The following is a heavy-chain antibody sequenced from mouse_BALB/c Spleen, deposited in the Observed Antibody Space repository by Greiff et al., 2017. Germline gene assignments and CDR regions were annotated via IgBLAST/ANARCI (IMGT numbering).Heavy chain of an antibody. Sequence: QVQLQQSGPGLVAPSQSLSITCTVSGFSLTGYGVNWVRQPPGKGLEWLGMIWGDGSTDYNSALKSRLSISKDNSKSQVFLKMNSLQTDDTARYYCARGYYYGSSYLAYWGQGTLVTVSA. V-gene: IGHV2-6-7*01. CDR2: IWGDGST. J-gene: IGHJ3*01. CDR1: GFSLTGYG. CDR3: ARGYYYGSSYLAY. D-gene: IGHD1-1*01.